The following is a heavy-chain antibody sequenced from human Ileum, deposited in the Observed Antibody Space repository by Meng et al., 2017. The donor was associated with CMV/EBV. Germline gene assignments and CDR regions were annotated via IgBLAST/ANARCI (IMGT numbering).Heavy chain of an antibody. CDR1: GDSITTGNSY. Sequence: QLQESGPGLWKPSETLSLICSVSGDSITTGNSYWSWIRQAPGKDMEWIGYIYNSGKTDCNPSLKSRVTISIDTSKNQFSLKLTSVTAADTAVYYCARGRVAQDYWGQGTLVTVSS. V-gene: IGHV4-30-4*01. CDR3: ARGRVAQDY. J-gene: IGHJ4*02. CDR2: IYNSGKT.